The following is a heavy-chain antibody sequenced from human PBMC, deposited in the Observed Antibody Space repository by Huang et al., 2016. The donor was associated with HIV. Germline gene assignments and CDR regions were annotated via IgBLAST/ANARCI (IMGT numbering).Heavy chain of an antibody. Sequence: EVQLLESGGGLVQPGGSLSLSCAASGFTFSSYAMSWVRQAPGKGLEWVSVISGGGCSTYYADSVKGRFTISRDNSKNTLYLQMNSLRAEDAAVYYCAKDPYSSSWFDHFDYWGQGTLVTVSS. CDR2: ISGGGCST. J-gene: IGHJ4*02. CDR1: GFTFSSYA. V-gene: IGHV3-23*01. D-gene: IGHD6-13*01. CDR3: AKDPYSSSWFDHFDY.